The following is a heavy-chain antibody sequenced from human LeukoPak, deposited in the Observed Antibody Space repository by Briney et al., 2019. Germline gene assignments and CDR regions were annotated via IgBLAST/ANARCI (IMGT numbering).Heavy chain of an antibody. D-gene: IGHD1-1*01. CDR1: GGFISSSSYY. J-gene: IGHJ4*02. V-gene: IGHV4-39*07. CDR3: AGEGGTTGVDY. CDR2: IYYSGST. Sequence: SETLSLTCTVSGGFISSSSYYWGWIRQPPGKGLEWIGSIYYSGSTYYNPSLKSRVTISVDTSKNQFSLKLSSVTAADTAVYYCAGEGGTTGVDYWGQGTLVTVSS.